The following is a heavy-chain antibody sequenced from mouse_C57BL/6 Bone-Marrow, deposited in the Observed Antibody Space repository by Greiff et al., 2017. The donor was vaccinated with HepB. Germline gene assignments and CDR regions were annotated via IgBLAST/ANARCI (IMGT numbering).Heavy chain of an antibody. V-gene: IGHV6-3*01. D-gene: IGHD2-3*01. J-gene: IGHJ4*01. CDR1: GFTFSNYW. Sequence: EVKLEESGGGLVQPGGSMKLSCVASGFTFSNYWMNWVRQSPEKGLEWVAQIRLKSDNYATHYAESVKGRFTISRDDSKSSVYLQMNNLRAEDTGIYYCTDDGYYTGGDYWGQGTSVTVSS. CDR3: TDDGYYTGGDY. CDR2: IRLKSDNYAT.